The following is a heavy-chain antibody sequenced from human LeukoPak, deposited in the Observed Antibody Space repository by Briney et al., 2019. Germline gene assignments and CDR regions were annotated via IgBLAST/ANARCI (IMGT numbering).Heavy chain of an antibody. D-gene: IGHD2-21*02. J-gene: IGHJ5*02. CDR3: AKGGPGGGRDLDL. Sequence: PGGSLRLSCAASGFTFSSYTMNWVRQASGMGLEWISFISSSSGTIDYADSVKGRFSISRDNAKNSVYLQMNSLRAEDTAVYYCAKGGPGGGRDLDLWGQGTLVTVSS. CDR1: GFTFSSYT. V-gene: IGHV3-48*01. CDR2: ISSSSGTI.